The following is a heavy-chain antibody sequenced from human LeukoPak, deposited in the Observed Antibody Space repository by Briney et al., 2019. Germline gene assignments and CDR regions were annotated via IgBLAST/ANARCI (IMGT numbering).Heavy chain of an antibody. V-gene: IGHV5-51*01. CDR2: IYPDDSDT. CDR3: ARRRVPSAIMVDAFDI. CDR1: GYSFTTYW. Sequence: GESLKISCKGSGYSFTTYWIGWVRQMPGKGLEWMGIIYPDDSDTAYSPSFQGQVIMSADKSITTAYLQWTSLKASDTAIYYCARRRVPSAIMVDAFDIWGQGTMVTVSS. J-gene: IGHJ3*02. D-gene: IGHD2-2*01.